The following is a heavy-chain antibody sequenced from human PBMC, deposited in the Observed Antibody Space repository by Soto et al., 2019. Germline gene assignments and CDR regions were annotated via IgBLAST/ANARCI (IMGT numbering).Heavy chain of an antibody. CDR1: GGTFSSYA. CDR2: IIPIFGTA. CDR3: ARGRIVVVVAASRYYYYGMDV. D-gene: IGHD2-15*01. V-gene: IGHV1-69*13. Sequence: GASVKVSGKASGGTFSSYAISWVRQAPGQGLEWMGGIIPIFGTANYAQKFQGRVTITADESTSTAYMELSSLRSEDTAVYYCARGRIVVVVAASRYYYYGMDVWGQGTTVTVSS. J-gene: IGHJ6*02.